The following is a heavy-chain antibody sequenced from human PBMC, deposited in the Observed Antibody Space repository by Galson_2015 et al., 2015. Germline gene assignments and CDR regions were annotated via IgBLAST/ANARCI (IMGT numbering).Heavy chain of an antibody. CDR3: ASFRRSSGVIGPYYYYYMDV. J-gene: IGHJ6*03. CDR1: GGSFSGYY. CDR2: INHSGST. V-gene: IGHV4-34*01. Sequence: ETLSLTCAVYGGSFSGYYWSWIRQPPGKGLEWIGEINHSGSTNYNPSLKSRVTISVDTSKNQFSLKLSSVTAADTAVYYCASFRRSSGVIGPYYYYYMDVWGKGTTVTVSS. D-gene: IGHD3-16*02.